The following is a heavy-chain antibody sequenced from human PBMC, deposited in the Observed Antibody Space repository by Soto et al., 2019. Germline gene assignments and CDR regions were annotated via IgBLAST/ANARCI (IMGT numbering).Heavy chain of an antibody. V-gene: IGHV6-1*01. CDR1: GDSVSSNSAA. D-gene: IGHD6-6*01. CDR2: TYYRSKWYN. CDR3: ARVEYSSSSSAYYYGMDV. Sequence: SQTLSLTCAISGDSVSSNSAAWNWIRQSPSRGLEWLGRTYYRSKWYNDYAVSVKSRITINPDTSKNQFSLQLNSVTPEDTAVYYCARVEYSSSSSAYYYGMDVWGQGTTVTVSS. J-gene: IGHJ6*02.